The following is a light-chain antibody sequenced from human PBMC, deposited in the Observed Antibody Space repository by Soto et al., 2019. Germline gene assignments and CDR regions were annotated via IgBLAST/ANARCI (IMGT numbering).Light chain of an antibody. Sequence: ETVLTQSPATLSLSPGERATLSCRASQSVSSYLAWFQQKPGQAPRLLIYDASNRATGIPARFSGSGSGTDFTLTINSLEHEDFAVYYCQQRSNGLTFGGGTKVDIK. CDR3: QQRSNGLT. CDR2: DAS. V-gene: IGKV3-11*01. CDR1: QSVSSY. J-gene: IGKJ4*01.